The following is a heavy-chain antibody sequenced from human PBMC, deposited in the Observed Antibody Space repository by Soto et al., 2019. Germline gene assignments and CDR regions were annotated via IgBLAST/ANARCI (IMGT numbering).Heavy chain of an antibody. CDR3: SRGDVDTAIVGAPTYRFDP. Sequence: QVQLVQSGAEVKKPGASVKVSCKASGYTFTSYYMHWVRQAPGQGLEWMGIINPSGGSTSYAQKFQGRVTMTRETSTSTVYMELSSLRSEDTAVYYCSRGDVDTAIVGAPTYRFDPCGQGTLVTVSS. CDR1: GYTFTSYY. J-gene: IGHJ5*02. V-gene: IGHV1-46*03. D-gene: IGHD5-18*01. CDR2: INPSGGST.